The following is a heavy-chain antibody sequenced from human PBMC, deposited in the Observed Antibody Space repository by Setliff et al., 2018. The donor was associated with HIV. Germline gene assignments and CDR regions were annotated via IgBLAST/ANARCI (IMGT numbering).Heavy chain of an antibody. CDR3: ARHGPMRDGYNHGAFDY. CDR1: GYTFSNSW. Sequence: HGESLKISCKASGYTFSNSWIAWVRQMPGKGLEWVGVIYPRDSDTRYTPSFQGQVTISVDKSISTAYLQWSSLKASDTAMYYCARHGPMRDGYNHGAFDYWGQGTPVTVSS. D-gene: IGHD5-12*01. V-gene: IGHV5-51*01. CDR2: IYPRDSDT. J-gene: IGHJ4*02.